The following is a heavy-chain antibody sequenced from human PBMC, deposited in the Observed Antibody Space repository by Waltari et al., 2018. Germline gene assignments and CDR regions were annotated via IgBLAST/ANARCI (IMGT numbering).Heavy chain of an antibody. D-gene: IGHD3-10*01. CDR1: GFTFSSYA. V-gene: IGHV3-23*01. CDR3: ANTMVRYNRRDY. J-gene: IGHJ4*02. CDR2: ISGSGGST. Sequence: EVQLLESGGGLLQPGWSLRLSCAASGFTFSSYAMRLVRQAPGKGLEWVSAISGSGGSTYYADSVKGRFTISRDNSKNTLYLQMNSLRAEDTDVYYCANTMVRYNRRDYWGQGTLVTVSS.